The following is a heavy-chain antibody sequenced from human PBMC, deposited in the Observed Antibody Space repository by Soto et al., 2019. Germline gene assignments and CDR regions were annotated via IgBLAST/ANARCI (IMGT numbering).Heavy chain of an antibody. Sequence: SVKVSCKASGGTFNNYHITWVRQTPGQGLELVGSVIPIFGTATYTQKLHGRLTITAXXXXXXSXMXLXXXRSEDTAIYFCGRGGLRWEEGTTYSYHVAVWGR. CDR3: GRGGLRWEEGTTYSYHVAV. D-gene: IGHD3-10*02. CDR1: GGTFNNYH. V-gene: IGHV1-69*06. CDR2: VIPIFGTA. J-gene: IGHJ2*01.